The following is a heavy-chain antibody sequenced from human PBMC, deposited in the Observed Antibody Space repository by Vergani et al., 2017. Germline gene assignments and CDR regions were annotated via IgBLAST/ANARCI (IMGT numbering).Heavy chain of an antibody. D-gene: IGHD3-3*01. J-gene: IGHJ4*02. CDR3: AGSEFPNYDFWSGYYVH. Sequence: QVQLVQSGAEVKKPGSSVKVSCKASGGTFSSYAISWVRQAPGQGLEWMGGIIPIFGIANYAQKFQGRVTITADKSTSTAYMELSSLRSEDTAVYYCAGSEFPNYDFWSGYYVHWGQGTLVTVSS. CDR1: GGTFSSYA. CDR2: IIPIFGIA. V-gene: IGHV1-69*17.